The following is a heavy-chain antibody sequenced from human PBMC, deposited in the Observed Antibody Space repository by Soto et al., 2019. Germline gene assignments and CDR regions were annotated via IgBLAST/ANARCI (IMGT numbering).Heavy chain of an antibody. CDR3: TREGGGIGTGGTGNDAFDI. J-gene: IGHJ3*02. Sequence: QVQLLQSGAEVRKPGASVRVSCEASGSTLVASFMQGGGRAPGQGLGGMGWINPNTGDTHYAQKFQGRVTMTRDTSINTAYMELNRLTSEDTAVYFCTREGGGIGTGGTGNDAFDIWGQGTKVTVSS. CDR2: INPNTGDT. V-gene: IGHV1-2*02. D-gene: IGHD6-13*01. CDR1: GSTLVASF.